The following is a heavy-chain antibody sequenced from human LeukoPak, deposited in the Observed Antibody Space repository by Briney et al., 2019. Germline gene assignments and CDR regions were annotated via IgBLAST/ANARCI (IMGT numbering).Heavy chain of an antibody. D-gene: IGHD2-15*01. Sequence: ASVKVSCKASGYTFTSYAIHRVRQGPGQRLEWMGWINVGNGDTKYSQKFQGRVTITRDTSASTAYMELSSLRSEDTAVYYCATSEEGRWGQGTLVTVSS. CDR1: GYTFTSYA. CDR2: INVGNGDT. CDR3: ATSEEGR. J-gene: IGHJ4*02. V-gene: IGHV1-3*01.